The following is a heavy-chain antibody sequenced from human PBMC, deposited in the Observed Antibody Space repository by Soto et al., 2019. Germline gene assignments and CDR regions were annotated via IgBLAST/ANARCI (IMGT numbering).Heavy chain of an antibody. Sequence: SVKVSCKASGGTFSSYAISWVRQAPGQGLEWMGGIIPIFGTANYAQKFQGRVTSTADESTSTAYMELSSLRSEDTAVYYCAIGYSYAPFDPWGQGTLVTVSS. D-gene: IGHD5-18*01. CDR3: AIGYSYAPFDP. CDR1: GGTFSSYA. V-gene: IGHV1-69*01. CDR2: IIPIFGTA. J-gene: IGHJ5*02.